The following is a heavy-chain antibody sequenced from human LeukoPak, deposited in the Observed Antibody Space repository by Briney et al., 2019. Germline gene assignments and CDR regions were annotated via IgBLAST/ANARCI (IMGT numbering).Heavy chain of an antibody. CDR2: IRYDGINK. CDR3: AKDHGSSWYGYFDY. D-gene: IGHD6-13*01. J-gene: IGHJ4*02. V-gene: IGHV3-30*02. CDR1: GFTFSTYG. Sequence: GGSLRLSCAASGFTFSTYGMHWVRQAPGKGLEWVAFIRYDGINKYYADSVKGRFTISRDNSKNTLYLQMNSLRTEDTAVYYCAKDHGSSWYGYFDYWGQGTLVTVSS.